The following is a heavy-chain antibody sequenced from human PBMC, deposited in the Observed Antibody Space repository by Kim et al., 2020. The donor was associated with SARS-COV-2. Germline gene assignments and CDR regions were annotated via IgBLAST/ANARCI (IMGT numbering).Heavy chain of an antibody. J-gene: IGHJ6*02. CDR1: GFTFSSYS. CDR3: ARDDFDSIAAYGMDV. D-gene: IGHD6-13*01. Sequence: GGSLRLSCAASGFTFSSYSMNWVRQAPGKGLEWVSYISSSSSTIYYADSVKGRFTISRDNAKNSLYLQMNSLRDEDTAVYYCARDDFDSIAAYGMDVWGQGTTVTVSS. CDR2: ISSSSSTI. V-gene: IGHV3-48*02.